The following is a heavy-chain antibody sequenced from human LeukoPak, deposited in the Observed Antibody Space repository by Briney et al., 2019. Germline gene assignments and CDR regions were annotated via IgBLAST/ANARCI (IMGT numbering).Heavy chain of an antibody. CDR2: ISSSSSYI. CDR1: GFTFSSYS. J-gene: IGHJ3*02. D-gene: IGHD5-18*01. V-gene: IGHV3-21*01. Sequence: GSLRLSCAASGFTFSSYSMNWVRQAPGKGLEWVSSISSSSSYIYYADSVKGRFTISRDNAKNSLYLQMNSLRAEDTAVYYCAGAGYSYGPDAFDIWGQGTMVTVSS. CDR3: AGAGYSYGPDAFDI.